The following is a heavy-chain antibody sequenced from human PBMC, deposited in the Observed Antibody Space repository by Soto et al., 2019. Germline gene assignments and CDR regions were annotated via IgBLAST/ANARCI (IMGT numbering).Heavy chain of an antibody. CDR2: IIPIFGTA. CDR3: ARSPSSDTAMVIVSWFDP. CDR1: GGTFSSYA. V-gene: IGHV1-69*13. J-gene: IGHJ5*02. Sequence: GASVKVSCKASGGTFSSYAISWVRQAPRQGLEWMGGIIPIFGTANYAQKFQGRVTITADESTSTAYMELSSLRSEDTAVYYCARSPSSDTAMVIVSWFDPWGQGTLVTVSS. D-gene: IGHD5-18*01.